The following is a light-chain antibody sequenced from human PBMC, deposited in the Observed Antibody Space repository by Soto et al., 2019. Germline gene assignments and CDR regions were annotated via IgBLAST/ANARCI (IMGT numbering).Light chain of an antibody. V-gene: IGLV1-51*01. CDR3: GTWDSSLSAVV. CDR1: SSNIGNNY. CDR2: DNN. Sequence: QAVVTQPPSVSAAPGQKVTISCSGSSSNIGNNYVSWYQQLPGTAPKLLIYDNNKRSSGIPDRFSGSKSGTSGTLGITGLQTGDEADYYCGTWDSSLSAVVFGGGTKLTVL. J-gene: IGLJ2*01.